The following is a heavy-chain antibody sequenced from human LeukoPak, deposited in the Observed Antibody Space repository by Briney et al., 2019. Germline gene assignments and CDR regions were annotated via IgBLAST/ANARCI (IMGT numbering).Heavy chain of an antibody. Sequence: GGALRLSCAASGFTFSDYYMTWIRQAPGKGLEWVSYISSSSSTIYYADSVKGRFTISRDNAKNSLYLQMNSLRAEDTAVYYCARDAGIAVAGTGEYYFDYWGQGTLVTVSS. V-gene: IGHV3-11*04. J-gene: IGHJ4*02. CDR2: ISSSSSTI. D-gene: IGHD6-19*01. CDR3: ARDAGIAVAGTGEYYFDY. CDR1: GFTFSDYY.